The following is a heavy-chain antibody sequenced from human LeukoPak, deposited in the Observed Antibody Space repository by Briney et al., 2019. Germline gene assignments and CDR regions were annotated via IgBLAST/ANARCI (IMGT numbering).Heavy chain of an antibody. CDR2: ISGSGDKT. Sequence: GGSLRLSCASSGFIFSSYAMSWVRQAPGKGLEWVSGISGSGDKTHYVESVKGRFTISRDTSKNTLYLQMNSLRAEDTAVYSCAKVSWANYFDYWGQGTLVTVSS. J-gene: IGHJ4*02. V-gene: IGHV3-23*01. CDR3: AKVSWANYFDY. CDR1: GFIFSSYA. D-gene: IGHD6-13*01.